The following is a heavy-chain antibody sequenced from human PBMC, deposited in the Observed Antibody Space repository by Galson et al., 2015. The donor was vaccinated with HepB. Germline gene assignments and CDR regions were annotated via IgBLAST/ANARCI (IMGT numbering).Heavy chain of an antibody. CDR3: ITERYSYGTPTSHAFDI. Sequence: SLRLSCAASDHTFRNAWMSWVRQAPGKGLEWVGRIKTKTNGGTTEYAAPVKGRFTISRDDSQNTLYLQMSSLKTEDTAVYYCITERYSYGTPTSHAFDIWGRGTMVTVSS. CDR1: DHTFRNAW. V-gene: IGHV3-15*01. D-gene: IGHD5-18*01. J-gene: IGHJ3*02. CDR2: IKTKTNGGTT.